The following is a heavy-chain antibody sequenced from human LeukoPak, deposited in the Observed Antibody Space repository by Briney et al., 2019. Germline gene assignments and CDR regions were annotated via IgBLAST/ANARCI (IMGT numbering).Heavy chain of an antibody. CDR1: GFTFSSYS. CDR3: ARDETAMVHDGYYYYMDV. CDR2: ISSSSSYI. V-gene: IGHV3-21*01. D-gene: IGHD5-18*01. J-gene: IGHJ6*03. Sequence: MPGGSLRLSCAASGFTFSSYSMNWVRQAPGKGLEWVSSISSSSSYIYYADSVKGRFTISRDNAKNSLYLQMNSLRAEDTAVYYCARDETAMVHDGYYYYMDVWGKGTTVTVSS.